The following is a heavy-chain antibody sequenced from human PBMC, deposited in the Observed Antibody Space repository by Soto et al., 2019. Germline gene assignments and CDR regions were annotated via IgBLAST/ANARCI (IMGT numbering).Heavy chain of an antibody. CDR2: VFWDGGE. D-gene: IGHD1-26*01. CDR1: GFSLTTTGVG. J-gene: IGHJ4*02. Sequence: SGPTLVNPTETLTLTCTFSGFSLTTTGVGVGWIRQPPGKALEWLAVVFWDGGERYSPSLKSRVTITKDTSKDQVVFTMTNMDPADTATYYCTQVCGSGSWGWYFHSWGQGTLVTVSS. V-gene: IGHV2-5*02. CDR3: TQVCGSGSWGWYFHS.